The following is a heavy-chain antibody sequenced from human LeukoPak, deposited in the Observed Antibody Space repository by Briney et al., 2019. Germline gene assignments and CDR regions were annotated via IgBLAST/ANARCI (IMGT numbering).Heavy chain of an antibody. Sequence: GASVKVSCKTSGYTFTDYYINWVRQAPGLGLEWMGWINPDSGGTNYAQKFQGRVTMTRDTSISTAYMELSRLRSDDSAVYYCARDGMGSGSYVDYWGQGTLVTVSS. CDR3: ARDGMGSGSYVDY. CDR1: GYTFTDYY. D-gene: IGHD1-26*01. J-gene: IGHJ4*02. V-gene: IGHV1-2*02. CDR2: INPDSGGT.